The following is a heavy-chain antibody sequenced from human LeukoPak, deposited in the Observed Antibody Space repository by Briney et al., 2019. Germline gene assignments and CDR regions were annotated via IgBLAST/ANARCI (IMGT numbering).Heavy chain of an antibody. CDR3: ARSNFWSGYYTD. CDR1: GGSFSGYY. D-gene: IGHD3-3*01. Sequence: PSETLSLTCAVYGGSFSGYYWSWIRQPAGKGLEWIGRIYTSGSTNYNPSLKSRVTMSVDTSKNQFSLKLSSVTAADTAVYYCARSNFWSGYYTDWGQGTLVTVSS. V-gene: IGHV4-59*10. CDR2: IYTSGST. J-gene: IGHJ4*02.